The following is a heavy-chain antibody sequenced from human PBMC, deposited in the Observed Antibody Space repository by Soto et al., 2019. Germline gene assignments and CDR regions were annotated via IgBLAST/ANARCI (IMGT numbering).Heavy chain of an antibody. J-gene: IGHJ4*02. CDR2: ISYDGSNK. CDR3: ARGVTQYYYDSRIGGYFDY. D-gene: IGHD3-22*01. CDR1: GFTFSSYA. V-gene: IGHV3-30-3*01. Sequence: PGGSLRLSCAASGFTFSSYAMHWVRQAPGKGLEWVAVISYDGSNKYYADSVKGRFTISRDNSKNTLYLQMNSLRAEDTAVYYCARGVTQYYYDSRIGGYFDYWGQGTLVTVSS.